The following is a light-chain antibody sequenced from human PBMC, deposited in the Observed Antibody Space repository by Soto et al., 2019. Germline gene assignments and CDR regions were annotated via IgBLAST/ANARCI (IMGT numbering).Light chain of an antibody. Sequence: AIQLTQSPSSLSAFVGDRVTITCRASQGISSALAWYQQKPGKAPKLLIYDASSLESGVPSRFSGSGSGTDFTLTISSLQPEAFATYYCQQFNSYPFTFGPGTKVDIK. CDR3: QQFNSYPFT. V-gene: IGKV1-13*02. CDR2: DAS. CDR1: QGISSA. J-gene: IGKJ3*01.